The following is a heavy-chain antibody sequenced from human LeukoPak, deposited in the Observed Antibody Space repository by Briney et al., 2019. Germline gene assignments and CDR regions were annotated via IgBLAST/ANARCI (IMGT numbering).Heavy chain of an antibody. CDR3: ARSSGYDYGMDV. J-gene: IGHJ6*04. D-gene: IGHD1-26*01. Sequence: SVKVSCKASRGTSSSYVISWVRQAPGQGLEWMGGIIPIFGTANYAQKFQGRVTITADESTSTAYMELSSLRSEDTAVYYCARSSGYDYGMDVWGKGTTVTVSS. CDR2: IIPIFGTA. CDR1: RGTSSSYV. V-gene: IGHV1-69*13.